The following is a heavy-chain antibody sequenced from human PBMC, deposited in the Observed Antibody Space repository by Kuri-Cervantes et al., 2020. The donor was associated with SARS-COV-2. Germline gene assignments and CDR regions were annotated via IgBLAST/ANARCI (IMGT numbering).Heavy chain of an antibody. CDR2: IDWDDDK. CDR3: AHSGGPGFGGYFDL. J-gene: IGHJ2*01. V-gene: IGHV2-70*12. D-gene: IGHD3-16*01. CDR1: GFSLSTSGMC. Sequence: SGPTLVKPTQTLTLTCTFSGFSLSTSGMCVGWIRQPPGKALEWLARIDWDDDKYYSTSLKTRLTISKDTSKNQVVLTMTNMDPVDTATYYCAHSGGPGFGGYFDLWGRGTLVTVSS.